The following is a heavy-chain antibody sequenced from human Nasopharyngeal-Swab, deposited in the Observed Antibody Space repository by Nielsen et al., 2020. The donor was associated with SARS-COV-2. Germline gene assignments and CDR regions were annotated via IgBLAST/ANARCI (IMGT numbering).Heavy chain of an antibody. V-gene: IGHV3-15*07. D-gene: IGHD3-22*01. J-gene: IGHJ4*02. CDR3: KKENDRAMTV. Sequence: WIRQPPGKGMEGGGRIKSKTDGGTTDYAAPVKGRFTISRDDSKNTLYLQRNSRKTEETEGEKGKKENDRAMTVWGQGALVTVSS. CDR2: IKSKTDGGTT.